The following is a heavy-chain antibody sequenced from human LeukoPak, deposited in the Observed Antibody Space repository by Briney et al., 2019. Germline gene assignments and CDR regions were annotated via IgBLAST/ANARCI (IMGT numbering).Heavy chain of an antibody. CDR2: IKQDGSEK. V-gene: IGHV3-7*01. Sequence: GGSLRLSCAASGFTFSSYWMSWVRQAPGKGLEWVANIKQDGSEKYYVDSVKGRFTISRDNAKNSLYLQMNSLRAEDTAAYYCARDQHPVVAATGPGYWGQGTLVTVSS. CDR3: ARDQHPVVAATGPGY. J-gene: IGHJ4*02. CDR1: GFTFSSYW. D-gene: IGHD2-15*01.